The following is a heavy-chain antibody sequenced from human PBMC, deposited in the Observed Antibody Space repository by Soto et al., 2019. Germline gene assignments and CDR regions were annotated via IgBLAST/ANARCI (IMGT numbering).Heavy chain of an antibody. J-gene: IGHJ4*02. V-gene: IGHV3-30-3*01. CDR2: ISYDGSNK. CDR1: GFTFSSYA. CDR3: ARGPSSLTRFDY. D-gene: IGHD2-2*01. Sequence: GGSLRLSCAASGFTFSSYAIHWVRQAPGKGLEWVAVISYDGSNKYYADSVKGRFTISRDNSKNTLYLQMNSLRVEDTAVYYCARGPSSLTRFDYWGQGTLVTVS.